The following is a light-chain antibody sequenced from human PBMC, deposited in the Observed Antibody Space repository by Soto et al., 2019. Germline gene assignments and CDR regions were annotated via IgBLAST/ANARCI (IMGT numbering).Light chain of an antibody. Sequence: DIQMTESPSTLSSSVGDIVTITCRSSQSISSWLAWYQQKPGKAPKLLIYDASSLESGVPSRFSGSGSGTEFTLTISSLQPDDFATYYCQQYNSYSQWTFGQGTKVDIK. CDR2: DAS. CDR1: QSISSW. V-gene: IGKV1-5*01. CDR3: QQYNSYSQWT. J-gene: IGKJ1*01.